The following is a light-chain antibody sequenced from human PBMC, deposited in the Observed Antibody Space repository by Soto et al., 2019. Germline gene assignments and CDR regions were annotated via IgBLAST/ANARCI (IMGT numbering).Light chain of an antibody. CDR3: SSYTSSSTYV. J-gene: IGLJ1*01. V-gene: IGLV2-14*02. Sequence: QSALTQPASVSGSPGQSITISCTGTSSDVGGYNLVSWYQQHPGKAPKLMIYEVSNRPSGVSNRFSGSKSGNTASLTISGLQAEDEADYYCSSYTSSSTYVFGTGTRSPS. CDR1: SSDVGGYNL. CDR2: EVS.